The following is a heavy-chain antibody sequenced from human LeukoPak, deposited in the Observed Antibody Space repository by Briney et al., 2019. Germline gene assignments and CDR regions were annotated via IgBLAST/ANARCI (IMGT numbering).Heavy chain of an antibody. D-gene: IGHD1-7*01. Sequence: SETLSLTCTVSGGSINSGGYYWSWIRQHPGKGLEWIGYIYYSGSTYYNPSLKSRVTISLDTSKNQFSLKLSSVTAADTAVYYCARNDRAGTTGGNWFDPWGQGTLVTVSS. J-gene: IGHJ5*02. CDR3: ARNDRAGTTGGNWFDP. CDR2: IYYSGST. V-gene: IGHV4-31*03. CDR1: GGSINSGGYY.